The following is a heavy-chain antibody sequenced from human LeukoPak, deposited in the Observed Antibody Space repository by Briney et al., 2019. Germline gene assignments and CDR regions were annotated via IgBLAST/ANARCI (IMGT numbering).Heavy chain of an antibody. CDR3: ARDIWWLRFRGVSFEY. D-gene: IGHD5-12*01. CDR1: GYTFTGYY. CDR2: INPNSGDT. J-gene: IGHJ4*02. Sequence: ASVKVSCKASGYTFTGYYMHWVRQAPGQGLEWMGWINPNSGDTTCAQKFQGRVTMTRDTSISTAYMDLSSLTSDDTAVYFCARDIWWLRFRGVSFEYWGQGTLVTVSS. V-gene: IGHV1-2*02.